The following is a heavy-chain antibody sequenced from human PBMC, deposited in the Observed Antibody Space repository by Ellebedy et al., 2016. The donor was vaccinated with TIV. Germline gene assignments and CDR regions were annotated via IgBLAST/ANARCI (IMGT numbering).Heavy chain of an antibody. CDR3: AREGGYSGTTSD. CDR1: GGSISSSSYY. Sequence: SETLSLTCTVSGGSISSSSYYWGWIRQPPGKGLEWIGSIYYSGSTYYNPSLKSRVTISVDTSKNQFSLKLSSVTAADTAVYYCAREGGYSGTTSDWGQGTPVTVSS. J-gene: IGHJ4*02. D-gene: IGHD5-12*01. CDR2: IYYSGST. V-gene: IGHV4-39*07.